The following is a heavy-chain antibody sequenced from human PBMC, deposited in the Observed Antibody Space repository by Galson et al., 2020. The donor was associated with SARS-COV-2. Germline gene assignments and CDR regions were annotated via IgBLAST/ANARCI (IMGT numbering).Heavy chain of an antibody. Sequence: ASLKVSCKASGYTFTDYYIHWVRQAPGQGLEWMGWINPNSGGTNYAQKFQGRVTMTRDTSISTAYMEVSRLTSDDTAVYYCARVGYCTSSDCYGTPLFDFWGQGTLVTVSS. CDR3: ARVGYCTSSDCYGTPLFDF. D-gene: IGHD2-8*01. J-gene: IGHJ4*02. CDR2: INPNSGGT. V-gene: IGHV1-2*02. CDR1: GYTFTDYY.